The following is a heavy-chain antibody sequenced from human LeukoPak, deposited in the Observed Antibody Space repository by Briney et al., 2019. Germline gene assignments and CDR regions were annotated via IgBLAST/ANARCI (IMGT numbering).Heavy chain of an antibody. D-gene: IGHD6-13*01. CDR2: ISYDGSNK. CDR1: GFTFRSYA. J-gene: IGHJ3*02. Sequence: GGSLRLSCAASGFTFRSYAMHWVRQAPGKGLEWVAVISYDGSNKYYADSVKGRFTISRDNSKNTLYLQMNSLRAEDTAVYYCARTRRRRIAGGAFDIWGQGTMVTVSS. V-gene: IGHV3-30*04. CDR3: ARTRRRRIAGGAFDI.